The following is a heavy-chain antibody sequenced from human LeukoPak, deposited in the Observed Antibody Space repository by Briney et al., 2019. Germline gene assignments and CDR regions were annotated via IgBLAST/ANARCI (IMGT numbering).Heavy chain of an antibody. V-gene: IGHV4-39*01. CDR1: GGSISSSSYY. CDR3: GRHHYDRNGYNWFDP. J-gene: IGHJ5*02. D-gene: IGHD3-22*01. CDR2: IYYSGST. Sequence: SETLSLTCTVSGGSISSSSYYWGRIRQPPGKGLEWIGSIYYSGSTYYNPSLKSRVTTSVDTSKNQFSLKLSSVTAADTAVYYCGRHHYDRNGYNWFDPWGQGTLVTVSS.